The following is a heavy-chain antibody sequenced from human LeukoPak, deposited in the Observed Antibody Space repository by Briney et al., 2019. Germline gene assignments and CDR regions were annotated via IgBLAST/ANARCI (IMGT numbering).Heavy chain of an antibody. CDR1: GFTFSDYW. CDR2: IKQDGSAK. V-gene: IGHV3-7*01. D-gene: IGHD2-2*01. Sequence: GGSLRLSCTAPGFTFSDYWMTWVRQAPGKGLEWVANIKQDGSAKYYVDSVKGRFTISRDNAKNSLYLQMDSLRVEDTATYYCARWRGSTSERSDYWGQGTLVTVSS. CDR3: ARWRGSTSERSDY. J-gene: IGHJ4*02.